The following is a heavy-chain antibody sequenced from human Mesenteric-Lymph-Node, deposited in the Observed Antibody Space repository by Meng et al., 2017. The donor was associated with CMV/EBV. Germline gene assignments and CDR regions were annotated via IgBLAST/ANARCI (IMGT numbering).Heavy chain of an antibody. CDR3: ARAQGVAVTDY. CDR1: GGSIRVYY. Sequence: SKTLSLTCTVSGGSIRVYYWNWIRQPPGKGLEWIGYIYDSGRNNYNPSLKSRVTMSIDTSKNQFSLKLTSVTAADTAVYYCARAQGVAVTDYWGQGTLVTVSS. J-gene: IGHJ4*02. D-gene: IGHD6-19*01. CDR2: IYDSGRN. V-gene: IGHV4-59*01.